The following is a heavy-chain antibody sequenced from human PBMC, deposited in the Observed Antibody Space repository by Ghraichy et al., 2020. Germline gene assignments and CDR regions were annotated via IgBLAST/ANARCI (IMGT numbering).Heavy chain of an antibody. CDR2: IYHSGST. D-gene: IGHD6-19*01. V-gene: IGHV4-4*02. CDR3: ARGPEKYSRGDWFDP. J-gene: IGHJ5*02. Sequence: SETLSLTCAVSGGSISSSNWWSWVRQPPGKGLEWIGEIYHSGSTNYNPSLKSRVTISVDKSKNQFSLKLSSVTAADTAVYYCARGPEKYSRGDWFDPWGQGTLVTVSS. CDR1: GGSISSSNW.